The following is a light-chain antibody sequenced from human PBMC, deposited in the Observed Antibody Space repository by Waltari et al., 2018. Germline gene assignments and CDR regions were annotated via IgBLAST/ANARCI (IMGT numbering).Light chain of an antibody. CDR3: YSSDSTGLRV. Sequence: SYELTPTPSVSVSPGQTARIPCSGHELQRKYAYWFQQKSGQAPRLVIYEETKRPSGIPEGFSGSSSGTVATLTITGAQVDDEVDYYCYSSDSTGLRVFGGGTTVVVL. CDR1: ELQRKY. V-gene: IGLV3-10*01. J-gene: IGLJ1*01. CDR2: EET.